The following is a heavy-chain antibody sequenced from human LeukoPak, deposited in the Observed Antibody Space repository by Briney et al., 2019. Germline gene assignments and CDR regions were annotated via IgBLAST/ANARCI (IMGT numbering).Heavy chain of an antibody. J-gene: IGHJ3*02. V-gene: IGHV3-74*01. CDR1: GFTFSSYW. CDR2: INRDESST. CDR3: ARGGVLRYYYDSSGYASNDSFDI. Sequence: GGSLRLSCAASGFTFSSYWMHWVRQAPGKGLVWVSRINRDESSTSYAHSVKGRFTISRDNAKNTLYLQMNSLRAEDTSVYYCARGGVLRYYYDSSGYASNDSFDIWGQGTMVTVSS. D-gene: IGHD3-22*01.